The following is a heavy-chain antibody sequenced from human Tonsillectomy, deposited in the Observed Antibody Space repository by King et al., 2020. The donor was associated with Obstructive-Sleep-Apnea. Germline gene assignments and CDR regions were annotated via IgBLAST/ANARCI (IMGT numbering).Heavy chain of an antibody. V-gene: IGHV3-73*01. D-gene: IGHD3-9*01. J-gene: IGHJ5*02. Sequence: VQLVESGGGLVQPGGSLKLSCAASGFTFSGSAMHWVRQASGKGLEWVGRIRSKANSYATVYAASVKGRFTISRDDSKNTAFLQMNSLKTEDTAVYYCTRPYYDILTGRRGFDTWGQGTLVTVSS. CDR1: GFTFSGSA. CDR2: IRSKANSYAT. CDR3: TRPYYDILTGRRGFDT.